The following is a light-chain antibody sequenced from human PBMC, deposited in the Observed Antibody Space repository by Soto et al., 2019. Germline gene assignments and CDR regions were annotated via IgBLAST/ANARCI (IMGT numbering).Light chain of an antibody. Sequence: QSVLSQPPSASGTPGQRVTISCSGSNSNIGSFAVSWFQQLPGTAPKVLIFSTNQRPSGVPDRFSGSKSGTSASLAISGLQSEDEADYYCSAWDDRLKNGVVGGGTKVTL. V-gene: IGLV1-44*01. J-gene: IGLJ3*02. CDR2: STN. CDR1: NSNIGSFA. CDR3: SAWDDRLKNGV.